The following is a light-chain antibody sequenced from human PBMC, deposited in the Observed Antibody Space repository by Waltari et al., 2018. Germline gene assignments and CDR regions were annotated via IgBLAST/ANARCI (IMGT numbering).Light chain of an antibody. V-gene: IGLV2-11*01. CDR1: TTAVGGTNY. Sequence: QSALTLPRSVSGSPGQSVAFSCTATTTAVGGTNYVSWYQQHPGKAPKLIIYDVNKRPSGVPDRFSGSKSGNTASLTISGLHSEDEADYYCCSYTAPYVVFGGGTKVTVL. J-gene: IGLJ2*01. CDR3: CSYTAPYVV. CDR2: DVN.